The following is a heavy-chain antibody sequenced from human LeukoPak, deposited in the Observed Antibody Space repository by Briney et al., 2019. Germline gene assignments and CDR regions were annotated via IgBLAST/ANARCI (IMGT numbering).Heavy chain of an antibody. CDR3: ARVQSTMVRGVTPLNY. J-gene: IGHJ4*02. D-gene: IGHD3-10*01. CDR2: ISYVGSNK. V-gene: IGHV3-30*04. Sequence: PGGSLSLSCAASGFTFSSYAMHWVRQAPGKGLEWVAVISYVGSNKYYADSVKGRFTISRDNSKNTLYLQMNSLRAEDTAVYYCARVQSTMVRGVTPLNYWGQGTLVTVSS. CDR1: GFTFSSYA.